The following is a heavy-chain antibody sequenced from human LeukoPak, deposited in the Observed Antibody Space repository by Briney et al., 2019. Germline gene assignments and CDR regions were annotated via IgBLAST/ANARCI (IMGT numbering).Heavy chain of an antibody. J-gene: IGHJ4*02. V-gene: IGHV4-34*01. CDR1: GGSFSGYY. D-gene: IGHD3-3*01. CDR3: ARGLKSAILGY. CDR2: INHSGST. Sequence: SETLSLTCAVYGGSFSGYYRSWIRQPPGKGLEWIGEINHSGSTNYNPSLKSRVTISVDTSKNQFSLKLTSVTAADTAVYYCARGLKSAILGYWGQGTLVTVSS.